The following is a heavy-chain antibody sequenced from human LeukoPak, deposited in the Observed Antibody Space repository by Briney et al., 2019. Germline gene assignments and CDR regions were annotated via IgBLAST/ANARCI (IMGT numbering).Heavy chain of an antibody. V-gene: IGHV3-33*06. D-gene: IGHD3-3*01. J-gene: IGHJ6*03. CDR1: GVNFGSYG. CDR3: ANDDNWRGSYNYYYMDV. CDR2: IWYDGSSE. Sequence: GGSLRLSCAASGVNFGSYGMHWVRQAPGKGLEWVAVIWYDGSSEQYADSVKGRLTISRDNSRDTLYLQMNSLRAEDTAVYYCANDDNWRGSYNYYYMDVWGKGTSVTVSS.